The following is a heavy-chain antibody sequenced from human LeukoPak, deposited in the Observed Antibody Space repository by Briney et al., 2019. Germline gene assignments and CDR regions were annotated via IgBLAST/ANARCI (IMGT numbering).Heavy chain of an antibody. CDR3: AQGRVGYDRYSADN. CDR2: IIPIFGTA. J-gene: IGHJ4*02. D-gene: IGHD5-12*01. V-gene: IGHV1-69*13. Sequence: SVKVSFKASGGTFSSYAISWVRQAPGQGLAWMGGIIPIFGTANYAQKFQGRVTITADESTSTAYMELSSLRSEDTAVYYCAQGRVGYDRYSADNWGQGTLVTVSS. CDR1: GGTFSSYA.